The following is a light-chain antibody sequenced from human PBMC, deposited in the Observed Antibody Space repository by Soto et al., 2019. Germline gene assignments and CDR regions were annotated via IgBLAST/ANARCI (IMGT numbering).Light chain of an antibody. V-gene: IGKV1-5*01. CDR2: GAS. CDR3: QQYRRNTWS. J-gene: IGKJ1*01. Sequence: DIQMTQSPSTLSASVGGRVTITCRASQSVGTWVAWYQQKPGKAPKLLIYGASNLESGVPSRFSGSGSGTEFTLTITTLQPDDFETYFCQQYRRNTWSFGPGTKVDIK. CDR1: QSVGTW.